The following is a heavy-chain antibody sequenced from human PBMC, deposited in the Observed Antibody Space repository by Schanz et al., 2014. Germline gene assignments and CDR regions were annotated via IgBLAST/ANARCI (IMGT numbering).Heavy chain of an antibody. Sequence: QVQLLESGGGLFKPGGSLRLSCAASGFTFSGYWMSWVRQAPGKGLEWVAVILYDGSKTYYADSVKGRFTISRDNSKNKLSLKMNSLRAEDTALYDGASERGYSYGYGAFDIWGQGTMVTVSS. D-gene: IGHD5-18*01. CDR2: ILYDGSKT. CDR3: ASERGYSYGYGAFDI. J-gene: IGHJ3*02. V-gene: IGHV3-33*08. CDR1: GFTFSGYW.